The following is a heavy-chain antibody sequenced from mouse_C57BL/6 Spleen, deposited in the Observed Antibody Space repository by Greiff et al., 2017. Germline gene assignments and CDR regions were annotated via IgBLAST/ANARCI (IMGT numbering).Heavy chain of an antibody. CDR2: ISSGSSTI. Sequence: EVKLMESGGGLVKPGGSLKLSCAASGFTFSDYGMHWVRQAPEKGLEWVAYISSGSSTIYYADTVKGRFTISRDNAKNTLFLQMTSLRSEDTAMYYCARRLAGTDAMDYWGQGTSVTVSS. J-gene: IGHJ4*01. CDR3: ARRLAGTDAMDY. V-gene: IGHV5-17*01. CDR1: GFTFSDYG. D-gene: IGHD3-3*01.